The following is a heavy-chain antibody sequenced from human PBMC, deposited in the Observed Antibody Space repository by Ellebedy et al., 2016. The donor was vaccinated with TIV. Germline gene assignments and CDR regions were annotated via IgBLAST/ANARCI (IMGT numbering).Heavy chain of an antibody. CDR1: GFTFNSYA. V-gene: IGHV3-30-3*01. CDR2: ISYDGSSK. J-gene: IGHJ5*02. CDR3: ARSGEHDT. Sequence: GESLKISCAASGFTFNSYAMHWVRQAPGKGLEWVAVISYDGSSKYYADSVKGRFTISRDDAKNSLFLQMNSLRAEDTAVYYCARSGEHDTWGQGTLVTVSS. D-gene: IGHD2-15*01.